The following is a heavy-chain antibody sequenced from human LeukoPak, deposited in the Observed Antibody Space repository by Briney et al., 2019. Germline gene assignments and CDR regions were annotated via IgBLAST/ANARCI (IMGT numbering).Heavy chain of an antibody. CDR3: ARLYYDSSRYPNWFDP. V-gene: IGHV4-59*08. CDR2: IYYSGST. D-gene: IGHD3-22*01. Sequence: PSETLSLTCTVSGDSISSYYWSWIRQPPGKRLEWIGYIYYSGSTNYNPSLKSRVTISVDTSKNQFSLKLSSVTAADTAVYYCARLYYDSSRYPNWFDPWGQGTLVTVSS. CDR1: GDSISSYY. J-gene: IGHJ5*02.